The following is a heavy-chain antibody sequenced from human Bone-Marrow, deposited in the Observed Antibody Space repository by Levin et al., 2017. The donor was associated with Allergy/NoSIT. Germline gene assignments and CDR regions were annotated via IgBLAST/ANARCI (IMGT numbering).Heavy chain of an antibody. D-gene: IGHD2-8*01. V-gene: IGHV1-2*06. CDR3: ARDSMARPHFDY. CDR1: GYTFTGYY. CDR2: INPNSGGT. J-gene: IGHJ4*02. Sequence: ASVKVSCKASGYTFTGYYMHWVRQAPGQGLEWMGRINPNSGGTNYAQKFQGRVTMTRDTSISTAYMELSRLRSDDTAVYYCARDSMARPHFDYWGQGTLVTVSS.